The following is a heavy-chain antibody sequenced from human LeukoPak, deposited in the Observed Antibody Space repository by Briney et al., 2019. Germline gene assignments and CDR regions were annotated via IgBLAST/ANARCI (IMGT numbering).Heavy chain of an antibody. Sequence: GGSLRLSCAGSGFTSTNYAMNWVRQAPGKGLEWVSVLIGSSGSTDYADSVKGRFTISRDTSKNTVFLQMHSLRAEDTAIYYCAKGAYDYSEMGYFDSWGEGSLVTVSS. V-gene: IGHV3-23*01. CDR1: GFTSTNYA. D-gene: IGHD5-12*01. J-gene: IGHJ4*02. CDR3: AKGAYDYSEMGYFDS. CDR2: LIGSSGST.